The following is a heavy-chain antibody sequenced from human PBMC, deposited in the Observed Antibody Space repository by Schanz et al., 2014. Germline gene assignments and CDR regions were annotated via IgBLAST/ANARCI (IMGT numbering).Heavy chain of an antibody. CDR2: VFYTGTT. CDR1: GGSINSNSYY. D-gene: IGHD6-19*01. CDR3: ARHGPLAGIPLDY. J-gene: IGHJ4*02. Sequence: QLQLQESGPGLVKPSETLSLICSVSGGSINSNSYYWGWIRQPPGKGLEWIGNVFYTGTTYTNPSLRSRLPLSVNPSNNHFPLNLTSVTAADTAVYFCARHGPLAGIPLDYWGRGTLVTVSS. V-gene: IGHV4-39*01.